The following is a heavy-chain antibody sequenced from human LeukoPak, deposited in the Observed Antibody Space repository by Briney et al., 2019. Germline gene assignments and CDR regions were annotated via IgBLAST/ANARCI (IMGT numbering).Heavy chain of an antibody. J-gene: IGHJ2*01. CDR1: GFTFSSYD. Sequence: GGSLRLSCAVSGFTFSSYDMNWVRQAPGKGLEWVSYISGSGSTIYYADSVEGRFTISRDSAKNSLYLQMNSLRVEDTAVYYCAKNVLGSGSYSWYFDLWGRGTLVTVSS. V-gene: IGHV3-48*03. D-gene: IGHD1-26*01. CDR3: AKNVLGSGSYSWYFDL. CDR2: ISGSGSTI.